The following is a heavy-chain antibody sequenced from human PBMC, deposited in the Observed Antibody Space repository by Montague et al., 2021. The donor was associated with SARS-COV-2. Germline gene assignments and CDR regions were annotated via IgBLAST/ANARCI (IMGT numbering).Heavy chain of an antibody. CDR2: IYSSGST. CDR3: TREGYQVLWSDYYYYGMDV. Sequence: TRSLTCTVSGGSIRSGSYYWSWIRQPAGKGLEWIGCIYSSGSTNYNPSLKSRVTMSVDTSKNQFSLKVSSVTAADTAVYYCTREGYQVLWSDYYYYGMDVWGQGTTVTVSS. CDR1: GGSIRSGSYY. D-gene: IGHD2-2*01. J-gene: IGHJ6*02. V-gene: IGHV4-61*02.